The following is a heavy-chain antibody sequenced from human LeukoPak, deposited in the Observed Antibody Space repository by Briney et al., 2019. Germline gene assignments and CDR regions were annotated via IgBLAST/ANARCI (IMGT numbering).Heavy chain of an antibody. J-gene: IGHJ4*02. Sequence: GGSLRLSCAASGFTFTNYAMNWVRQAPGKGLEWVSVIYSSGSTYYADSVKGRFTISRDNSKNTLYLQMNSLRAADTAVYYCARDLYGVSHDYWGQGTLVTVSS. CDR1: GFTFTNYA. CDR2: IYSSGST. CDR3: ARDLYGVSHDY. D-gene: IGHD4-17*01. V-gene: IGHV3-23*03.